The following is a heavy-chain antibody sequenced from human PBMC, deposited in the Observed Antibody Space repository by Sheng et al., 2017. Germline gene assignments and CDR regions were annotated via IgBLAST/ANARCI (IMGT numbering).Heavy chain of an antibody. CDR3: VRDVWSGQFLSS. CDR1: GFTFSSYE. D-gene: IGHD3-3*01. CDR2: ISTTNTI. J-gene: IGHJ5*02. Sequence: EVQLVESGGDLVQPGGSLRLSCAASGFTFSSYEMNWVRQAPGKGLEWISYISTTNTIYYADSVKGRFTISRDNAKNSLYLQMNSLRAEDTAVYYCVRDVWSGQFLSSWGQGTLVTVSS. V-gene: IGHV3-48*03.